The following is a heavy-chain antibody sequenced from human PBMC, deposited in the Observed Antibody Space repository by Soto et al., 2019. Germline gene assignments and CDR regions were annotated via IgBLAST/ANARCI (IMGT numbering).Heavy chain of an antibody. Sequence: QVQLQESGPGLVKPSQTLSLTCTVSGGSISSGGYYWSWIRQHPGKVLEWIGYFYYSGSTYYNPSLKSRVTISVDTAKNQFSLKLSSVTASDTAVYYCARAVSSMVFDPWGQGTLVTVSS. D-gene: IGHD3-10*01. CDR2: FYYSGST. V-gene: IGHV4-31*03. CDR1: GGSISSGGYY. J-gene: IGHJ5*02. CDR3: ARAVSSMVFDP.